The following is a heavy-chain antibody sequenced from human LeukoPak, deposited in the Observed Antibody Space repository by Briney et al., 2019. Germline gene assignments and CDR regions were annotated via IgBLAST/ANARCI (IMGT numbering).Heavy chain of an antibody. Sequence: GASVKVSCKASGYTFTGYYMHWVRQAPGQGLEWMGWINPNSGGTNYAQKFQGRVTMTRDTSISTAYMELSRLRSDDTAVYYCARAIYDYVWGSYRYYFDYWGQGTLVTVSS. D-gene: IGHD3-16*02. CDR2: INPNSGGT. CDR3: ARAIYDYVWGSYRYYFDY. J-gene: IGHJ4*02. V-gene: IGHV1-2*02. CDR1: GYTFTGYY.